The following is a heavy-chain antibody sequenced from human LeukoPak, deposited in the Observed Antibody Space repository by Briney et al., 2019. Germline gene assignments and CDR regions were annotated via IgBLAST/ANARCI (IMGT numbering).Heavy chain of an antibody. CDR3: AREQWPIFMITFGGVNNDAFDI. J-gene: IGHJ3*02. D-gene: IGHD3-16*01. CDR1: GGSISTSNYY. Sequence: PSETLSLTCTVSGGSISTSNYYWGWIRQPPGKGLEWIGNIFYSGSTYYGPSLKSRLTISLDTSRNQFSLKLSSVTAADTAVYYCAREQWPIFMITFGGVNNDAFDIWGQGTMVTVSS. V-gene: IGHV4-39*07. CDR2: IFYSGST.